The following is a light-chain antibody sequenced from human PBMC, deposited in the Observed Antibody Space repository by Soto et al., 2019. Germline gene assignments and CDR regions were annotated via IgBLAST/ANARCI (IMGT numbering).Light chain of an antibody. CDR2: LEGSGSY. V-gene: IGLV4-60*03. Sequence: QPVLTQSSSASASLGSSVKLTCTLSSGHSSYIIAWHQQQPGKAPRYLMKLEGSGSYNKGSGVPDRFSGSSSGADRYLTISSLQSEDEAGYYCETWDSTRVFGGGTKLTVL. CDR1: SGHSSYI. J-gene: IGLJ3*02. CDR3: ETWDSTRV.